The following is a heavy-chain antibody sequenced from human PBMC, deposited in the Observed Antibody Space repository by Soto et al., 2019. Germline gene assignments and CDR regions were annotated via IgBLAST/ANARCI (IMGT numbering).Heavy chain of an antibody. CDR2: AYYNGNT. Sequence: SETLSLTCTVSGGSIWRTDSYWGWVRQTPGKGLEWFGTAYYNGNTYYNPSLKTRITISVDTSNNQFSLDMNSMTAADTGVYYCVRHVSGSRQFDYWGQGTLVTVSS. J-gene: IGHJ4*02. CDR3: VRHVSGSRQFDY. V-gene: IGHV4-39*01. CDR1: GGSIWRTDSY. D-gene: IGHD2-8*01.